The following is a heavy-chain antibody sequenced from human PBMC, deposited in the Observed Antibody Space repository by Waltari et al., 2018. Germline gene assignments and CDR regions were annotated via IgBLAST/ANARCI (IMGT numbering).Heavy chain of an antibody. D-gene: IGHD4-17*01. CDR2: MYYTGGT. CDR1: GGSIRSSYT. V-gene: IGHV4-39*01. CDR3: VRPGSTVTPRAFDI. Sequence: QLQLQESGPGLVKPSETLSLNCTSSGGSIRSSYTWASVRQPPGKGLEWVGTMYYTGGTYNNPSLESRLTMSIDTSKNQFSLKLSYVTASDTAFYYCVRPGSTVTPRAFDIWGQGIKVTVSS. J-gene: IGHJ3*02.